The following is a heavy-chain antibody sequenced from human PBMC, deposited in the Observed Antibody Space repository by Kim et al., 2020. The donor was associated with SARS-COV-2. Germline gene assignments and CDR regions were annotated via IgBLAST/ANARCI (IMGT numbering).Heavy chain of an antibody. CDR2: VDHSGTT. J-gene: IGHJ5*02. D-gene: IGHD3-22*01. CDR3: ARGVSSAGTLMAWFDP. V-gene: IGHV4-4*02. CDR1: GASISSSSC. Sequence: SETLSLTCVVSGASISSSSCWSWVRQPPGKGLEWIGEVDHSGTTSYNVSLKNRVRILVDKSKNQFSLRLTSVSAADTAVYYCARGVSSAGTLMAWFDPWG.